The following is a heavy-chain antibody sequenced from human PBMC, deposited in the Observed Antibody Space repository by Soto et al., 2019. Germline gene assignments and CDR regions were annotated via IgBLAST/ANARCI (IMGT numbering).Heavy chain of an antibody. CDR1: GFTFSSYW. CDR2: INSDGRST. Sequence: GGSLRLSCSASGFTFSSYWMHGVRQAPGKGLVWVSRINSDGRSTSYADSVKGRFTISRDNAKNTLYLQMNSLRAEDTAVYYCAREGYYDSSGYSHGAFDIWGQGTMVTVSS. J-gene: IGHJ3*02. CDR3: AREGYYDSSGYSHGAFDI. V-gene: IGHV3-74*01. D-gene: IGHD3-22*01.